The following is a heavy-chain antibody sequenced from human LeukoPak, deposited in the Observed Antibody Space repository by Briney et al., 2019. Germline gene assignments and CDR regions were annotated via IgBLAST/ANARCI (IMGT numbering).Heavy chain of an antibody. CDR1: GFTFSSYG. D-gene: IGHD3-10*01. Sequence: GGSLRLSCAASGFTFSSYGMHWVRQAPGKGLEWVAVIWYDGSNKYYADSVKGRFTISRDNSKNTLYLQMNSLRAEDTAVYYCAKGGAYVSGSYYDWGQGTLVTVSS. CDR3: AKGGAYVSGSYYD. V-gene: IGHV3-33*06. J-gene: IGHJ4*02. CDR2: IWYDGSNK.